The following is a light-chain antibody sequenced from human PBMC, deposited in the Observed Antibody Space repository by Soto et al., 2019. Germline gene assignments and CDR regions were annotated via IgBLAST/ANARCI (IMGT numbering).Light chain of an antibody. V-gene: IGKV1-5*03. CDR3: QQYNSYWT. CDR1: QSISCW. CDR2: KAS. Sequence: DIQMTQSPSTLSASVGHRVSVTSPASQSISCWLAWYQQKPGKPPKLLIYKASSLESGVPSRFSGSGSGTEFTLTISSLKPDDFATYYRQQYNSYWTFGKGTKVDIK. J-gene: IGKJ1*01.